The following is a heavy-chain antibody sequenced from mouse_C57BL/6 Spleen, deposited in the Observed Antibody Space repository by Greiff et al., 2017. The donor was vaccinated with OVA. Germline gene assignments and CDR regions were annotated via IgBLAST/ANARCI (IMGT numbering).Heavy chain of an antibody. Sequence: EVKLMESGPGLVKPSQSLSLTCSVTGYSITSGYYWNWIRQFPGNKLEWMGYISYDGSNNYNPSLKNRISITRDTSKNQFFLKLNSVTTEDTATYYCAREGSGYVNYAMDYWGQGTSVTVSS. CDR1: GYSITSGYY. V-gene: IGHV3-6*01. D-gene: IGHD3-2*02. CDR2: ISYDGSN. J-gene: IGHJ4*01. CDR3: AREGSGYVNYAMDY.